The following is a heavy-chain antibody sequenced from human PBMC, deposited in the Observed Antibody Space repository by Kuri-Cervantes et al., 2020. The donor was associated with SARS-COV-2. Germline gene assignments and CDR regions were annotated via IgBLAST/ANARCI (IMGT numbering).Heavy chain of an antibody. CDR3: TTDEADPYDYHYYYGMDV. V-gene: IGHV3-23*01. D-gene: IGHD4/OR15-4a*01. J-gene: IGHJ6*02. CDR2: ISGSGGST. CDR1: GFTFSSYA. Sequence: GGSLRLSCAASGFTFSSYAMSWVRQAPGKGLEWVSAISGSGGSTYYADSVKGRFTISRDNSKNTLYLQMNSLKTEDTAVYYCTTDEADPYDYHYYYGMDVWGQGTTVTVSS.